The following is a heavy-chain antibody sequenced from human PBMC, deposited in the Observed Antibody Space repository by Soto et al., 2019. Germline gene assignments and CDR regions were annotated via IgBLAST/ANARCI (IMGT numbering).Heavy chain of an antibody. D-gene: IGHD5-12*01. Sequence: PSETLSLTCTVSGGSINSYYWSWIRQPPGKGLEWIGYIFYSGSTNYNASLKSRVTISVDTSKNQFSLKVNSVTAADTAVYYCAKDRGIVATIILDYWGQGTLVTVSS. J-gene: IGHJ4*02. CDR2: IFYSGST. CDR3: AKDRGIVATIILDY. V-gene: IGHV4-59*01. CDR1: GGSINSYY.